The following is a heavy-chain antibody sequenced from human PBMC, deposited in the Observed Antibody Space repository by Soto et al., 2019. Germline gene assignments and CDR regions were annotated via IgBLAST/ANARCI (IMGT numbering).Heavy chain of an antibody. V-gene: IGHV3-30*18. D-gene: IGHD2-8*01. J-gene: IGHJ6*02. Sequence: GGALRLSFAASGFFFADYGVHWVRQARGKGLEWVAVLSFDGTNKFYADSVKGRFTISRDNSNNTLYLQMSSLRTEDTAVYYCAKDTLYPVVSYFYYGLDVWGQGTTVTVSS. CDR2: LSFDGTNK. CDR3: AKDTLYPVVSYFYYGLDV. CDR1: GFFFADYG.